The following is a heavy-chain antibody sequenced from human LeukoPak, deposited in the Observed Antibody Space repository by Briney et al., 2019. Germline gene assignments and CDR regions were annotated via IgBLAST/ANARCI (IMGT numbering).Heavy chain of an antibody. CDR1: GGSISSGGYY. J-gene: IGHJ5*02. Sequence: SETLSLTCTVSGGSISSGGYYWSWIRQPPGKGLEWIGYIYHSGSTYYNPSLKSRVTMSVDTSKNQFSLKLSSVTAADTAVYYCARTQYSSSWYGGNWFDPWGQGTLVTVSS. CDR2: IYHSGST. D-gene: IGHD6-13*01. V-gene: IGHV4-30-2*01. CDR3: ARTQYSSSWYGGNWFDP.